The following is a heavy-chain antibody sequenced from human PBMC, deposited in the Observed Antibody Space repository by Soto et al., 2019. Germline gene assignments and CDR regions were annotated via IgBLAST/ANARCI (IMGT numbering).Heavy chain of an antibody. CDR2: IYYSGST. D-gene: IGHD2-2*01. J-gene: IGHJ5*01. Sequence: TLSLTCSITGGAIRSYYCSWIPQSPGKGLEWIGYIYYSGSTNYNPSLKSRVTISVDTSQNQFSLRLSSVTAADPAAYYCARTKFFFVSNTSSTEMDSSAQ. CDR1: GGAIRSYY. CDR3: ARTKFFFVSNTSSTEMDS. V-gene: IGHV4-59*01.